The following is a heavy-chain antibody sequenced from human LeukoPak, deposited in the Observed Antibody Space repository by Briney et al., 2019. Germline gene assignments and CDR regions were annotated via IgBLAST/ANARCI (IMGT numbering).Heavy chain of an antibody. J-gene: IGHJ6*04. V-gene: IGHV3-30*02. CDR1: GFTFSSYG. Sequence: GGSLRLSCAASGFTFSSYGMHWVRQAPGKGLEWVXFILYDGSNKYXADSVKGRFTISRDNPKNTLYLQMNSLRAEDTAVYYXXKXRWXXXXVPAPXDVWGKGTTVTVSS. CDR3: XKXRWXXXXVPAPXDV. CDR2: ILYDGSNK. D-gene: IGHD2-2*01.